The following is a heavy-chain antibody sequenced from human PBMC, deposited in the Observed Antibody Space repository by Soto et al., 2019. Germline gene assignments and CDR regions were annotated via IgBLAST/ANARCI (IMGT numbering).Heavy chain of an antibody. D-gene: IGHD6-13*01. J-gene: IGHJ5*02. Sequence: GGSLRLSCAASGFTFDDYAMHWVRQVPGKGLEWVSGINWNSGSIGYADSVKGRFTISRDNSKNTLYLQMNSLRAEDTAVYYCARAPGSIAAAGTIWFDPWGQGTLVTVSS. V-gene: IGHV3-9*01. CDR1: GFTFDDYA. CDR3: ARAPGSIAAAGTIWFDP. CDR2: INWNSGSI.